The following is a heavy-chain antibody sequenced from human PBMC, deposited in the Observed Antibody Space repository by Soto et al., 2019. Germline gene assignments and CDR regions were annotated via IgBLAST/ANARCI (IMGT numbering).Heavy chain of an antibody. CDR3: ASVITIVRRENWFDP. D-gene: IGHD3-10*01. Sequence: PSETLSLTCTVSGGSITSDYSCWSWIRQPPGEGLEWIGHIFDSGTTYTNPSLKSRVTISVDTSKNQFSLKLSSVTAADTAVYYCASVITIVRRENWFDPWGQGTLVTVSS. V-gene: IGHV4-30-4*01. CDR1: GGSITSDYSC. J-gene: IGHJ5*02. CDR2: IFDSGTT.